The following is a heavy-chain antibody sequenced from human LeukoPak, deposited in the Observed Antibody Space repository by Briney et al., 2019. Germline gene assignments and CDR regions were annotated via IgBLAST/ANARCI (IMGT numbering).Heavy chain of an antibody. J-gene: IGHJ4*02. CDR2: ISYTGGT. D-gene: IGHD5-24*01. Sequence: PSETLSLTCTVSGGSISSYYWSWIRQPPGKGLEWMGYISYTGGTNYNPSLKRRVTMSVDTSKNQFSLKLSSVTAADTAVYYCARVPPLSRPYTGNNYYFDYWGQGTLVTVSS. CDR1: GGSISSYY. V-gene: IGHV4-59*01. CDR3: ARVPPLSRPYTGNNYYFDY.